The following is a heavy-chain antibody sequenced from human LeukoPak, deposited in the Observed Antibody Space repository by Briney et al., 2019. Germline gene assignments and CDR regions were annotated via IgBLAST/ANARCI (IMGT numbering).Heavy chain of an antibody. D-gene: IGHD3-22*01. Sequence: SETLSLTCAVYGGSFSGYYWSWIRQHPGKGLEWIGYIYYSGSTYYNPSLKSRVTISVDTSKNQFSLKLSSVTAADTAVYYCARDYYDSSFAFDIWGQGTMVTVSS. CDR3: ARDYYDSSFAFDI. J-gene: IGHJ3*02. CDR2: IYYSGST. V-gene: IGHV4-31*11. CDR1: GGSFSGYY.